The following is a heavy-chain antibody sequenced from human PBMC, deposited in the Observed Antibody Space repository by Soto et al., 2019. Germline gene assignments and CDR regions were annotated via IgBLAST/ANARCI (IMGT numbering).Heavy chain of an antibody. V-gene: IGHV4-39*01. Sequence: PSETLSLTCTVSGGSISSSTNYWGWIRQPPGKGLEWIGSIYYSGSTYYNPSLKSRVTISVDTSKNQFSLKLSSVTVADTAVYYCARRKQYCTSTSCYGGYYFDFWGQGALVTVSS. CDR3: ARRKQYCTSTSCYGGYYFDF. CDR1: GGSISSSTNY. J-gene: IGHJ4*02. CDR2: IYYSGST. D-gene: IGHD2-2*01.